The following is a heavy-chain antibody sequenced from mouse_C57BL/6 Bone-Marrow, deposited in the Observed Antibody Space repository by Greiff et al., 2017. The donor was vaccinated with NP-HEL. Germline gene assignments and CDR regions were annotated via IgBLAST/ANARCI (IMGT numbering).Heavy chain of an antibody. CDR1: GYSITSGYY. J-gene: IGHJ4*01. CDR2: ISYDGSN. CDR3: ARGDFYYGSSLPYAMDY. D-gene: IGHD1-1*01. V-gene: IGHV3-6*01. Sequence: EVQLQESGPGLVKPSQSLSLTCSVTGYSITSGYYWNWIRQFPGNKLEWMGYISYDGSNNYNPSLKNRISITRDTSKNQFFLKLNSVTTEDTATYYCARGDFYYGSSLPYAMDYWGQGTSVTVSS.